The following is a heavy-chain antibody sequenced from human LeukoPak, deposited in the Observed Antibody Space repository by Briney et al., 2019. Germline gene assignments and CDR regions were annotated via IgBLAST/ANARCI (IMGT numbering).Heavy chain of an antibody. CDR2: INPSGGST. V-gene: IGHV1-46*01. J-gene: IGHJ5*02. Sequence: GASVKVSCKASGYTFTSYYMHWVRQAPGQGLEWMGIINPSGGSTSYAQKFQGRVTMTRDTSTSTAYMELSSLRSEDTAVYYCARVSYDSSGYTNWFDPWGQGTLVTVSS. CDR1: GYTFTSYY. CDR3: ARVSYDSSGYTNWFDP. D-gene: IGHD3-22*01.